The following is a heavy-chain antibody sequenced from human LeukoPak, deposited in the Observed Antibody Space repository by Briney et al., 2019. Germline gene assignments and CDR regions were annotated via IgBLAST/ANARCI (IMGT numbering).Heavy chain of an antibody. D-gene: IGHD3-3*01. CDR2: IYYSGST. CDR1: GGSISSSNW. J-gene: IGHJ6*03. V-gene: IGHV4-30-4*08. CDR3: ARAYDFWSGYYTGKDYYMDV. Sequence: SETLSLTCAVSGGSISSSNWWSWIRQPPGKGLEWIGYIYYSGSTYYNPSLKSRVTISVDTSKNQFSLKLSSVTAADTAVYYCARAYDFWSGYYTGKDYYMDVWGKGTTVTVSS.